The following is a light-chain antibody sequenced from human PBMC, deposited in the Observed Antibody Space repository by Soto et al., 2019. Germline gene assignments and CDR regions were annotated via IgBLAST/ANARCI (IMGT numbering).Light chain of an antibody. J-gene: IGKJ1*01. CDR1: QSTYSN. Sequence: TRSPDSLFASVWARAHNHCRPSQSTYSNLAWYHQKPGKAPRLLIYQTSTLQGGVTLRGSGSGSESEFTMTIRSQQSDDFAYYSCHQYPNWTFGEGTKG. CDR2: QTS. CDR3: HQYPNWT. V-gene: IGKV1D-13*01.